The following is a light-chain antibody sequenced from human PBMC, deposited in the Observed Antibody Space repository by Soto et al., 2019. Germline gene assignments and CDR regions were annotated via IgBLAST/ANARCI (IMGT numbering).Light chain of an antibody. Sequence: VLTQSPGTLSLSPGERATLSCRDSQTVNNNYLAWYVQRPGQAPRLLIYNATVRAAGAPGRFSGSGSGTDFTLSISSLEPEDSAVYYCQQFGDSPMYTFGHGTNLEIK. J-gene: IGKJ2*01. CDR1: QTVNNNY. CDR3: QQFGDSPMYT. CDR2: NAT. V-gene: IGKV3-20*01.